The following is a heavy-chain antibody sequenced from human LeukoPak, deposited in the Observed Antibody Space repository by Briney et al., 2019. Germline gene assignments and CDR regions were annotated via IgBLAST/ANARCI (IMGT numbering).Heavy chain of an antibody. CDR3: ARDQITIFGVVIMRYFDY. CDR2: IYYSGST. J-gene: IGHJ4*02. D-gene: IGHD3-3*01. CDR1: GGSISSSSYY. Sequence: PSETLSLTCTVSGGSISSSSYYWGWLRQPPGKGLEWIGSIYYSGSTYYNPSLKSRVTISVDTSKNQFSLKLSSVTAADTAVYYCARDQITIFGVVIMRYFDYWGQGTLVTVSS. V-gene: IGHV4-39*07.